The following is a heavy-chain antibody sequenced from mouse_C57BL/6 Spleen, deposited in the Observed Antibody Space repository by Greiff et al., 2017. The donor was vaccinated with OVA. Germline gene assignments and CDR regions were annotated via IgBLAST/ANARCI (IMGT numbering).Heavy chain of an antibody. Sequence: QVQLQQPGAELVMPGASVKLSCKASGYTFTSYWMHWVKQRPGQGLEWIGEIDPSDSYTNYNQKFKGKSTLTVDKSSSTAYMQLSSLTSEDSAVYYCAREGGNYVPFAYWGQGTLVTVSA. V-gene: IGHV1-69*01. CDR2: IDPSDSYT. CDR3: AREGGNYVPFAY. CDR1: GYTFTSYW. J-gene: IGHJ3*01. D-gene: IGHD2-1*01.